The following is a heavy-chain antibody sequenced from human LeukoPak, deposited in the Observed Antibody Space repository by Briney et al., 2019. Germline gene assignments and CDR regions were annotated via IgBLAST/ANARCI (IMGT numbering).Heavy chain of an antibody. V-gene: IGHV3-23*01. CDR3: AKDSGMIRGLYDGFDI. J-gene: IGHJ3*02. D-gene: IGHD3-10*01. CDR1: GFTFSTYA. Sequence: GGSLRLSCSASGFTFSTYAMSWVRQAPGKGLEWVSAISGGLTSTHYADSVKGRFTISRDNSKNTLYLQMNSLRAEDTAIYYCAKDSGMIRGLYDGFDIWGQGTMVTVSS. CDR2: ISGGLTST.